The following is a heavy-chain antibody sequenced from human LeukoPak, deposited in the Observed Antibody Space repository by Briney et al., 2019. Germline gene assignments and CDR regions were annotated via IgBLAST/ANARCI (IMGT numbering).Heavy chain of an antibody. J-gene: IGHJ4*02. CDR2: TVGGGSPNT. CDR3: ARGRLRGFTGYGRGDFDL. CDR1: GFYFANYA. Sequence: GGSLRLSCAASGFYFANYAMSWVRQAPGKGLEWVSATVGGGSPNTYHADSVKGRFTISRDNSKKSLYLQMSSLRAEDTAVYYCARGRLRGFTGYGRGDFDLWGQGTLVTVSS. V-gene: IGHV3-23*01. D-gene: IGHD5-12*01.